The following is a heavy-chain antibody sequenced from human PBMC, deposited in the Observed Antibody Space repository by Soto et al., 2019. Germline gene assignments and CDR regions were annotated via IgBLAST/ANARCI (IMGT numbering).Heavy chain of an antibody. V-gene: IGHV3-23*04. J-gene: IGHJ4*02. CDR1: GFTFSSFP. CDR3: ATDKGRSAVFDY. Sequence: EVQLVESGGDLVQPGGSLRLSCAASGFTFSSFPMIWVRQAPGQGLEWVAHVSRGGGTTFYADSVKGRFTISRDNSLSTVYLHISNLRDEETALYYCATDKGRSAVFDYWGRGSLVTVSS. CDR2: VSRGGGTT.